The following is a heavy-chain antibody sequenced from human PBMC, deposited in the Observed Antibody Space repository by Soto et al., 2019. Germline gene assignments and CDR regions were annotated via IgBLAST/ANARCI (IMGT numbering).Heavy chain of an antibody. CDR1: GGTFSCYA. CDR3: ARDVPTVFLRHSNWFDP. Sequence: SVKVSCKASGGTFSCYAMSWVRQAPGQGLEWMGGIIPIFGTANYAQKFQGRVTITADESTSTAYMELSSLRSEDTAVYYCARDVPTVFLRHSNWFDPWGQRTLVTVSS. J-gene: IGHJ5*02. D-gene: IGHD4-4*01. CDR2: IIPIFGTA. V-gene: IGHV1-69*13.